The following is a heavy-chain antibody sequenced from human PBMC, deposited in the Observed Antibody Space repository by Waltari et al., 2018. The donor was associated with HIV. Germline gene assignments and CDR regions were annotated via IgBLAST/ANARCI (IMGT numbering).Heavy chain of an antibody. CDR1: GYTFPRYP. Sequence: QVQLVPSGSELKKPGASVRVSCKASGYTFPRYPMNWVRQAPGQGLEWMGWIDTNTGNPTYAQDFAGRFVFSLDTSVSTAYLQISSLKAEDTAVYYCASRYSSGWYEDAFDIWGQGTMVTVSS. CDR3: ASRYSSGWYEDAFDI. V-gene: IGHV7-4-1*02. D-gene: IGHD6-19*01. J-gene: IGHJ3*02. CDR2: IDTNTGNP.